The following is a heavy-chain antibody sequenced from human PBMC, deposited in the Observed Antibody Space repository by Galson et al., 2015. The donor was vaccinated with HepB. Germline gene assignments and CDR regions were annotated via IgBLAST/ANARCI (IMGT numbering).Heavy chain of an antibody. CDR1: GFTFNSYA. V-gene: IGHV3-23*01. D-gene: IGHD2-8*01. CDR3: VSNGGDIVLMLYAIQFDY. CDR2: ISGSGDKT. Sequence: SLRLSCAASGFTFNSYAMSWVRQAPGKGLEWVSSISGSGDKTYHADSVKGRFTISRDNSKNTLYLQMNSLRADDTAVYYCVSNGGDIVLMLYAIQFDYWGQGALVTVSS. J-gene: IGHJ4*02.